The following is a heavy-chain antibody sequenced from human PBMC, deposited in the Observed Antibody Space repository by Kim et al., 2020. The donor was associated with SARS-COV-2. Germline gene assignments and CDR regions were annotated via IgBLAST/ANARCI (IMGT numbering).Heavy chain of an antibody. J-gene: IGHJ4*02. V-gene: IGHV3-7*01. D-gene: IGHD3-10*01. Sequence: YYVDSVKGRFTISRDNAKNSLYLQMNSLRAEDTALYYCARDPMAVELTHDYWGQGTLVTVSS. CDR3: ARDPMAVELTHDY.